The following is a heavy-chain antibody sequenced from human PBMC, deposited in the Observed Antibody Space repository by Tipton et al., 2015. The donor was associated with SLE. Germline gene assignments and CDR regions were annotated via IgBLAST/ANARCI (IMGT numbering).Heavy chain of an antibody. CDR3: VKGGWFWNFDL. CDR1: GGSISSHY. J-gene: IGHJ2*01. Sequence: TLSLTCTVSGGSISSHYWSWIRQPPGKGLEWIGYIYYSGSTNYNPSLKSRVTISVDTSKNKISLKLSSVTAADTAIYYCVKGGWFWNFDLWGRGTLVTVSS. D-gene: IGHD6-19*01. CDR2: IYYSGST. V-gene: IGHV4-59*11.